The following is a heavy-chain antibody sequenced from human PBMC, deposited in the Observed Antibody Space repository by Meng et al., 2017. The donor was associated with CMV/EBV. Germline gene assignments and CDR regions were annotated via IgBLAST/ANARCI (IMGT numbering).Heavy chain of an antibody. V-gene: IGHV1-69*12. D-gene: IGHD4-17*01. CDR3: AREVDDYGDGWYFDL. CDR1: GGTFSSYA. CDR2: IIPIFGTA. J-gene: IGHJ2*01. Sequence: QVQLVQSGAEVKKPGSSVKVSRKASGGTFSSYAISWVRQAPGQGLEWMGGIIPIFGTANYAQKFQGRVTITADESTSTAYMELSSLRSEDTAVYYCAREVDDYGDGWYFDLWGRGTLVTVSS.